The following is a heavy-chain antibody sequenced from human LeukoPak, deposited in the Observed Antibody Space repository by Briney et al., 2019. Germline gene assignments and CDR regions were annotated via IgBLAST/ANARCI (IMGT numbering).Heavy chain of an antibody. D-gene: IGHD3-16*01. V-gene: IGHV4-59*01. CDR3: ARCAVMDDDYFDY. CDR1: GGSISSYY. CDR2: IYYGGGT. Sequence: SETLSLTCTVSGGSISSYYWSWIRQPPGKGLEWIGYIYYGGGTNYNPSLKSRVTISVDTSKNQFSLKLSSVTAADTAVYYCARCAVMDDDYFDYWGQGTLVTVSS. J-gene: IGHJ4*02.